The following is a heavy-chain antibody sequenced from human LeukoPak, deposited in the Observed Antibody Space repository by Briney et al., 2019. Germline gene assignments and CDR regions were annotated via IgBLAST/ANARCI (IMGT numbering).Heavy chain of an antibody. CDR1: GFTFSTYG. J-gene: IGHJ4*02. V-gene: IGHV3-15*01. CDR3: MDLVI. Sequence: NAGGSLRLSCAASGFTFSTYGMNWVRQAPGKGLEWVGRIRSKIDGETTEYAAPVRGRFAISRDDSRNTVDLQMNRLKIEDTAVYHCMDLVIGGPGALVTVSS. CDR2: IRSKIDGETT. D-gene: IGHD6-6*01.